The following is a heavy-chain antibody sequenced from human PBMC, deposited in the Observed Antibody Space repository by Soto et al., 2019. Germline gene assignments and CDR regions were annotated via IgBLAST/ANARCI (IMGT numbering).Heavy chain of an antibody. D-gene: IGHD6-13*01. CDR3: AGQVVLGGYYYYGMDV. J-gene: IGHJ6*02. CDR1: GDSVSSNSAA. Sequence: TLSLTCAISGDSVSSNSAAWNWIRQSPSRGLEWLGRTYYRSKWYNDYAVSVKSRITINPDTSKNQFSLQLNSVTPEDTAVYYCAGQVVLGGYYYYGMDVWGQGTTVTVSS. CDR2: TYYRSKWYN. V-gene: IGHV6-1*01.